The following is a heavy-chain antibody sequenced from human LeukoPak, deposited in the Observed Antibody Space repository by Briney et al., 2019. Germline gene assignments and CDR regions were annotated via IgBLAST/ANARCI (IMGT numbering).Heavy chain of an antibody. V-gene: IGHV4-39*01. CDR1: GGSISSSSYY. Sequence: PSETLSLTCTVSGGSISSSSYYWGWIRQPPGKGLEWIGGIYYSGSTYYNPSLKSRVTISVDTSKNQFSLKLSSVTAADTAVYYCARQPTYDTGFDPWGQGTLVTVSS. CDR3: ARQPTYDTGFDP. CDR2: IYYSGST. J-gene: IGHJ5*02. D-gene: IGHD3-22*01.